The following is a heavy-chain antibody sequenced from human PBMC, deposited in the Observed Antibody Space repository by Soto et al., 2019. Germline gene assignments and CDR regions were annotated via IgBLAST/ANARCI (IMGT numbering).Heavy chain of an antibody. V-gene: IGHV3-15*01. CDR2: IKSKTDGGTT. CDR3: TTVNSGYDSEGHYYYGMDV. D-gene: IGHD5-12*01. Sequence: PGGSLRLSCAASGFTFSNAWMSWVRQAPGKGLEWVGRIKSKTDGGTTDYAAPVKGRFTISRDDSKNTLYLQMNSLKTEDTAVYYCTTVNSGYDSEGHYYYGMDVWGQGTTVTVSS. J-gene: IGHJ6*02. CDR1: GFTFSNAW.